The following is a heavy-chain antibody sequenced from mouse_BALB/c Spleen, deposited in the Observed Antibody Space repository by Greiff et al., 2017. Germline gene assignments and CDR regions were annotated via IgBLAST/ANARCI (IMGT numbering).Heavy chain of an antibody. CDR2: IYPGGGYT. J-gene: IGHJ2*01. Sequence: QVQLQQSGAELVRPGTSVKISCKASGYTFTNYWLGWVKQRPGHGLEWIGDIYPGGGYTNYNEKFKGKATLTADTSSSTAYMQLSSLTSEDSAVYFCAREETHYGSTSYFDYWGQGTTLTVSS. CDR3: AREETHYGSTSYFDY. CDR1: GYTFTNYW. D-gene: IGHD1-1*01. V-gene: IGHV1-63*02.